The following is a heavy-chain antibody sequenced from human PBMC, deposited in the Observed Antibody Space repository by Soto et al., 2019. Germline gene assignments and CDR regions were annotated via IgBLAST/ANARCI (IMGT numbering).Heavy chain of an antibody. Sequence: GGSLRLSCAASGFTVSSNYMSWVRQAPGKGLEWVSTIYSGGRTFYADSVKGRFTISRDNSKNTLYLEMNSLRAEDTAVYYCAKEWVYDSSGWSFDYWGQGTLVTVSS. CDR1: GFTVSSNY. V-gene: IGHV3-53*05. J-gene: IGHJ4*02. D-gene: IGHD3-22*01. CDR2: IYSGGRT. CDR3: AKEWVYDSSGWSFDY.